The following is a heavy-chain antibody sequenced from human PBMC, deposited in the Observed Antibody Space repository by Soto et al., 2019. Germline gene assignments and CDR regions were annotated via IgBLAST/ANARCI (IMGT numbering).Heavy chain of an antibody. V-gene: IGHV4-39*01. CDR1: GGDISSGDYS. CDR2: IYYVGST. Sequence: PSETLSLTCTVSGGDISSGDYSWAWIRQPPGKGLEWIASIYYVGSTFYNSSLESRVTISVDMSQNLFSLKLTSVTATDTAVYFCTGHPVLRAAVEGFVLWGQGTLVTVSS. CDR3: TGHPVLRAAVEGFVL. D-gene: IGHD6-13*01. J-gene: IGHJ5*02.